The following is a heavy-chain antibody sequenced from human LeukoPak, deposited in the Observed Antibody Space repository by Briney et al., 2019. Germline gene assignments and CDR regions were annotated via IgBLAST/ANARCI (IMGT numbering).Heavy chain of an antibody. J-gene: IGHJ2*01. Sequence: PSETLSLTCTVSGGSISSYYWSWIRQPPGKGLEWIGEINHSGSTNYNPSLKSRVTISVDTSKNQFSLKLSSVTAADTAVYYCARGQGQLWFGELVWYFDLWGRGTLVTVSS. CDR2: INHSGST. CDR1: GGSISSYY. D-gene: IGHD3-10*01. CDR3: ARGQGQLWFGELVWYFDL. V-gene: IGHV4-34*01.